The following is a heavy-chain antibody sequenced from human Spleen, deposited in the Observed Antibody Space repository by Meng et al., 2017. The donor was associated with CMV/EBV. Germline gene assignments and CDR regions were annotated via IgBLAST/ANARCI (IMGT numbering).Heavy chain of an antibody. Sequence: AASDFTLRTYAMHWLRQAPGKGLEWVATISYDGSNKYYADSVKGRFTISRDNSKNTLYLQMNNLKPEDTAVYFCARDRARGIAVLLYWGQGTLVTVSS. CDR3: ARDRARGIAVLLY. J-gene: IGHJ4*02. CDR1: DFTLRTYA. V-gene: IGHV3-30*04. CDR2: ISYDGSNK. D-gene: IGHD6-19*01.